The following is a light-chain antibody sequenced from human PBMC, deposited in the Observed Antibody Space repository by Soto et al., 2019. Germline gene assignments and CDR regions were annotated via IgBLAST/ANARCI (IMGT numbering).Light chain of an antibody. Sequence: QSVLTQPPSASGTPGQRVTISCSGSSSNIGSNYVYWYQQLPGTAPKLLIYRNNQRPSGVPDRFSGSKSGTSASLAISGLQAEDEATYYCSSYSSSSTLVFGTGTKLTVL. CDR1: SSNIGSNY. J-gene: IGLJ1*01. CDR3: SSYSSSSTLV. CDR2: RNN. V-gene: IGLV1-47*01.